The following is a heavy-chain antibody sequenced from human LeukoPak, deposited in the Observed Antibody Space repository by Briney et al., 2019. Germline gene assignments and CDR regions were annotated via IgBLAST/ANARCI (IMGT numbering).Heavy chain of an antibody. D-gene: IGHD3-22*01. CDR1: GGSFSGYY. CDR2: INHSGST. Sequence: PSENLSRNCAVYGGSFSGYYWSWIRQPPGKGLEWIGEINHSGSTNYNPSLKSRVTISVDTSKNQFSLKLSSVTAADTAVYYCARGNLDTNYYDSSGRHFDCWGQGTLVTVSS. J-gene: IGHJ4*02. V-gene: IGHV4-34*01. CDR3: ARGNLDTNYYDSSGRHFDC.